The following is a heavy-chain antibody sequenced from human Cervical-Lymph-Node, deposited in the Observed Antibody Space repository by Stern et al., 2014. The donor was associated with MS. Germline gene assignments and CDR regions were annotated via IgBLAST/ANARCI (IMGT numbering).Heavy chain of an antibody. CDR1: GYTFTDYY. Sequence: QVQLVQSGAEVRKPGASVTVSCKTSGYTFTDYYLHWVRQAPGQGLEWMGIIHPTGYDTTYAQKFQGRVSMTTDTSTSTVYMELSNLRSEDTAVYYCARRSVPGFNWLDPWGQGTLVTVSS. CDR3: ARRSVPGFNWLDP. CDR2: IHPTGYDT. J-gene: IGHJ5*02. V-gene: IGHV1-46*01. D-gene: IGHD6-19*01.